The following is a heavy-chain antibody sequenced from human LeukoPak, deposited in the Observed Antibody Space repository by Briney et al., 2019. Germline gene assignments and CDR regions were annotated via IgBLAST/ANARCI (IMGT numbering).Heavy chain of an antibody. D-gene: IGHD3-22*01. CDR1: GGTFSSYA. CDR2: IIPIFGTA. Sequence: SVKVSCKASGGTFSSYAISWVRQAPGQGLEWMGRIIPIFGTANYAQKFQGRVTITTDESTSTAYMELSSLRSEDTAVYYCARVTYYYDSSGYPQTYYFDYWGQGTLVTVSS. CDR3: ARVTYYYDSSGYPQTYYFDY. J-gene: IGHJ4*02. V-gene: IGHV1-69*05.